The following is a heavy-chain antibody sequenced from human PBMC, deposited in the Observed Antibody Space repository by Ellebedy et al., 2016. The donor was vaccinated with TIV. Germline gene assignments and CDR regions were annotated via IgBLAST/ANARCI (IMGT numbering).Heavy chain of an antibody. Sequence: GESLKISCAASGFTFRSYAMGWVRQAPGKGLEWISVISDSGGATYYAATLKGRFTTSRVNSNDMVYLQINSLRPDDTAVYYCAKDSGLSGWYFDYWGQGTLVTVSS. V-gene: IGHV3-23*01. D-gene: IGHD6-19*01. CDR2: ISDSGGAT. J-gene: IGHJ4*02. CDR1: GFTFRSYA. CDR3: AKDSGLSGWYFDY.